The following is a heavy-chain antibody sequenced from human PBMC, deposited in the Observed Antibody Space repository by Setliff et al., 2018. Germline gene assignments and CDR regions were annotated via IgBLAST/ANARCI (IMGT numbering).Heavy chain of an antibody. Sequence: SETLSLTCNVSGSSVINYYWNWIRQSAGEGLEWHGRIYSGGRSSYNPSLKSRISMSLDASKNEIFLKMSSLTAADTARYYCVSVGREYGESGGHDAFRNWGQGKMVTVSS. CDR2: IYSGGRS. J-gene: IGHJ1*01. CDR3: VSVGREYGESGGHDAFRN. D-gene: IGHD4-17*01. CDR1: GSSVINYY. V-gene: IGHV4-4*07.